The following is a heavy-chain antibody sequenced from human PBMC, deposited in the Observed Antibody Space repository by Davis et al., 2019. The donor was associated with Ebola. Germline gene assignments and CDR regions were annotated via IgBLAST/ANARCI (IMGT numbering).Heavy chain of an antibody. Sequence: ASVQVSCKASGNTITSDYMHWVRQAPGQGLEWMGIINPSGGSASHAQKFQGRATLTRDTSTDTVYMELSGLRSEDTAVYYCARDQRMDVWGQGTTVTVSS. CDR1: GNTITSDY. CDR3: ARDQRMDV. J-gene: IGHJ6*02. V-gene: IGHV1-46*01. CDR2: INPSGGSA.